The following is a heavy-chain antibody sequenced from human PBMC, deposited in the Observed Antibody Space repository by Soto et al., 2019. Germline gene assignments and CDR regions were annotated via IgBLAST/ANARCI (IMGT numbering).Heavy chain of an antibody. Sequence: KASETLSLTCTVSGGSISSGGYYWSWIRQHPGKGLEWIGYIYYSGSTYYNPSLKSRVTISVDTSKNQFSLKLSSVTAADTAVYYCARGGSGYYSNWGQGTLVTVS. CDR3: ARGGSGYYSN. CDR2: IYYSGST. J-gene: IGHJ4*02. D-gene: IGHD3-22*01. CDR1: GGSISSGGYY. V-gene: IGHV4-31*03.